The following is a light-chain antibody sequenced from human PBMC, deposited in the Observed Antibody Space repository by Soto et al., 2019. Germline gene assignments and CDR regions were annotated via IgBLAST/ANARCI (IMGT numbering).Light chain of an antibody. J-gene: IGKJ1*01. CDR3: QQSYSNPRT. CDR2: AAS. Sequence: DIQMTQSPSSLSASVGDRVTITCRASENIARYFNWYQQRPGKAPELLISAASSLQSGVPSRFGGAGSGTDFTLTISSLQPEDFATYYCQQSYSNPRTFGQGTKVEIK. V-gene: IGKV1-39*01. CDR1: ENIARY.